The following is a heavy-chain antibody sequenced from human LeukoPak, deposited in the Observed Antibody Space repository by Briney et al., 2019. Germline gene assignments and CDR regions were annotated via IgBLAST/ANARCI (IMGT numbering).Heavy chain of an antibody. CDR2: IIPIFGTA. CDR1: GGTFSSYA. D-gene: IGHD3-3*01. Sequence: SVKVSCKASGGTFSSYAISWVRQAPGQGLEWMGGIIPIFGTANYAQKFQGRVTITADESTSTAYMELSSLRSDDTAVYYCARDGKARYDFRENDYWGQGTLVTVSS. V-gene: IGHV1-69*13. CDR3: ARDGKARYDFRENDY. J-gene: IGHJ4*02.